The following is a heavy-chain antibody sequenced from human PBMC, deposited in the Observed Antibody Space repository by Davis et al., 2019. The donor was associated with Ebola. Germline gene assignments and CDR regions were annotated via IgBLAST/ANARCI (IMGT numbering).Heavy chain of an antibody. Sequence: ASVKVSCKASGYTFTGYYMHWVRQAPGQGLEWMGWINPNSGGINYAQKFQGWVTMTRDTSISTAYMELSRLRSDDTAVYYCARGGCCSGGSCYYFDYWGQGTLVTVSS. D-gene: IGHD2-15*01. CDR2: INPNSGGI. V-gene: IGHV1-2*04. CDR1: GYTFTGYY. CDR3: ARGGCCSGGSCYYFDY. J-gene: IGHJ4*02.